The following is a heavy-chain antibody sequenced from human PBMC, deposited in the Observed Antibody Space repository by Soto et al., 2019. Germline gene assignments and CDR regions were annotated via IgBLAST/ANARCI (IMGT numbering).Heavy chain of an antibody. D-gene: IGHD3-22*01. J-gene: IGHJ4*02. V-gene: IGHV5-51*01. Sequence: PGESLKISCKGSGYSFTIYWIGWVRQMPGKGLEWMGIIYPGDSDTRYSPSFQGQVTISADKSICTAYLQWSSLKASDTAMYYCARAFYYDSSGYYFDYWGQGTLVTVSS. CDR3: ARAFYYDSSGYYFDY. CDR1: GYSFTIYW. CDR2: IYPGDSDT.